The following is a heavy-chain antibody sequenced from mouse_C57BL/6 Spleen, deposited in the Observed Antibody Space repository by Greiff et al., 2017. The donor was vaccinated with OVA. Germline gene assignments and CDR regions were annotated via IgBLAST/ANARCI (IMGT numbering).Heavy chain of an antibody. CDR2: INPNNGGT. CDR3: AREDTMITKYFDV. J-gene: IGHJ1*03. V-gene: IGHV1-26*01. Sequence: EVQLQQSGPELVKPGASVKISCKASGYTFTDYYMNWVKQSHGKSLEWIGDINPNNGGTSYNQKFKGKATLTVDKSSSTAYMELRSLTSEDSAVYYCAREDTMITKYFDVWGTGTTVTVSS. CDR1: GYTFTDYY. D-gene: IGHD2-4*01.